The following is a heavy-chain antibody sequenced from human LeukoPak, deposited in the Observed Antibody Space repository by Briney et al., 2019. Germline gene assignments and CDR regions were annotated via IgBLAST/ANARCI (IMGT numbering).Heavy chain of an antibody. CDR1: GYSISSGYY. Sequence: SETLSLTCTVSGYSISSGYYWGWIRQPPGKGLEWIGSIYHSGSTYYNPSLKSRVTISVDTSKNQFSLKLSSVTAADTAVYYCARVTGYSSGWFDPWGQGTLVTVSS. CDR2: IYHSGST. D-gene: IGHD6-19*01. CDR3: ARVTGYSSGWFDP. V-gene: IGHV4-38-2*02. J-gene: IGHJ5*02.